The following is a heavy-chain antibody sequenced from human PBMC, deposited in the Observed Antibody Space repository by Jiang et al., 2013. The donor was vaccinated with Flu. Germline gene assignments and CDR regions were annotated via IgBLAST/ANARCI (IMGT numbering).Heavy chain of an antibody. CDR2: ISYDGSNN. J-gene: IGHJ6*02. CDR3: ARDGDPHSGSYLNLRSGFYGLDV. Sequence: AMLWVRQAPGKGLEWVTLISYDGSNNYYADSVKGRFTISRDNARNTMYLQMNSLRLEDTAVYYCARDGDPHSGSYLNLRSGFYGLDVWGQGTTVTVSS. V-gene: IGHV3-30-3*01. D-gene: IGHD1-26*01. CDR1: A.